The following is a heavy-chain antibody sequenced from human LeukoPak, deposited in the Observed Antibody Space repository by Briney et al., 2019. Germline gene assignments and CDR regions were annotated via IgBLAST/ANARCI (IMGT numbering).Heavy chain of an antibody. Sequence: GGSLRLSCAASGFTLSSYEMNWVRQAPGKGLEWVSYISSSGSTIYYADSVKGRFTISRDNAKNSLYLQMNSLRAEDTAVYYCARGYYDFWSGYPLSYYYYGMDVWAKGPRSPSP. D-gene: IGHD3-3*01. CDR2: ISSSGSTI. J-gene: IGHJ6*02. V-gene: IGHV3-48*03. CDR1: GFTLSSYE. CDR3: ARGYYDFWSGYPLSYYYYGMDV.